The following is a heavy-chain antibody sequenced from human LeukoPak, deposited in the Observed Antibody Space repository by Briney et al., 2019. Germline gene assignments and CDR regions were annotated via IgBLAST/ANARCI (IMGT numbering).Heavy chain of an antibody. V-gene: IGHV6-1*01. D-gene: IGHD6-13*01. Sequence: SQTLSLTCAISGDSVSSNSVAWNWIRQSPSRGLEWLGRTYYRSKWYNDYAVSVKSRITINPDTSKNQFSLQLNSVTPEDTAVYYCVKDKRGSWYLSAAVFDYWGQGTLVTVSS. J-gene: IGHJ4*02. CDR2: TYYRSKWYN. CDR3: VKDKRGSWYLSAAVFDY. CDR1: GDSVSSNSVA.